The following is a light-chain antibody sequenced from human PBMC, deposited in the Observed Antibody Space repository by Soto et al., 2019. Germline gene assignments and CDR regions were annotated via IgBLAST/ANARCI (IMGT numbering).Light chain of an antibody. J-gene: IGKJ1*01. CDR1: QSISSY. V-gene: IGKV3-11*01. CDR3: HQRQSWPRT. CDR2: DAS. Sequence: EVVLTQSPDTLSLPPGERATLSCRASQSISSYLAWYQQKPGQAPRLLIYDASSRATGIPARFSGSGSGTDFTLTISSLEPEDFALYYCHQRQSWPRTFGQGTKVDIK.